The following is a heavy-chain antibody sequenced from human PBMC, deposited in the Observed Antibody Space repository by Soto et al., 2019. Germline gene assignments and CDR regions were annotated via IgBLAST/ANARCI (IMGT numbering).Heavy chain of an antibody. Sequence: QVQLVESGGGVVQAGRSLRLSCAASGFTFSSYGMHWVRQAPGKGLEWVAFMSYDGSNKYYADSVKGRFTISRDNSKNTLYLQMNSLRAEDTAVYYCAKDIAKGSSWYYYYYGMDVWGQGTTVTVSS. D-gene: IGHD6-13*01. V-gene: IGHV3-30*18. CDR2: MSYDGSNK. CDR3: AKDIAKGSSWYYYYYGMDV. J-gene: IGHJ6*02. CDR1: GFTFSSYG.